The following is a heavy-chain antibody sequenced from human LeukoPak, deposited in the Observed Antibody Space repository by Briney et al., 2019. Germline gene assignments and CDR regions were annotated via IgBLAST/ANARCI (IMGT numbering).Heavy chain of an antibody. J-gene: IGHJ4*02. D-gene: IGHD3-3*01. CDR3: ARDPLPSLEWLLSETTLDY. Sequence: QPGGSLRLSCAASGFTFSSYSMNWVRQAPGKGLEWVSYISSSSSTIYYTDSVKGRFTISRDNAKNSLYLQMNSLRAEDTAVYYCARDPLPSLEWLLSETTLDYWGQGTLVTVSS. CDR1: GFTFSSYS. CDR2: ISSSSSTI. V-gene: IGHV3-48*01.